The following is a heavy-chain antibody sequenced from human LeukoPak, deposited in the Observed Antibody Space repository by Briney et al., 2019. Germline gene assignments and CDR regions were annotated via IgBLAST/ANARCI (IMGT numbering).Heavy chain of an antibody. V-gene: IGHV4-61*02. Sequence: SETLSLTCTVSGGSISSGSYYWSWIRQPAGKGLKWIGRIYTSGSTNYNPSLKSRVTISVDTSKNQFSLKLSSVTAADTAVYYCARDAVGATTNYYYYYYMDVWGKGTTVTVSS. CDR2: IYTSGST. J-gene: IGHJ6*03. CDR3: ARDAVGATTNYYYYYYMDV. CDR1: GGSISSGSYY. D-gene: IGHD1-26*01.